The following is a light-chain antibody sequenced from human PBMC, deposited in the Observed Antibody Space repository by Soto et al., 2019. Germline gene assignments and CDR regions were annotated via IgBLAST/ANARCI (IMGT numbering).Light chain of an antibody. CDR1: KLGGKY. J-gene: IGLJ2*01. V-gene: IGLV3-1*01. CDR2: DDT. Sequence: SYELTQPPSVSVSPGRTATMTCSGDKLGGKYVCWYQQKPGQSPVLVIYDDTKRPSGIPERFSGFNSGNTATLTISGTQAMDEADYYCQAWDNSVVFGGGTKVTVL. CDR3: QAWDNSVV.